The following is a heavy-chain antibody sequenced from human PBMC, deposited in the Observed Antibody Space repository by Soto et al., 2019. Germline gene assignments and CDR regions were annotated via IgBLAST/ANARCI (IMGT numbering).Heavy chain of an antibody. CDR2: INPSGGST. Sequence: ASVKVSCKASGYTFTSYYMHWVRQAPGQGLEWMGIINPSGGSTSYAQKFQGRVTMTRDTSTSTVYMELSSLRSEDTAVYYCARVYLSSGYGGGFDIWGQGTMVTVSS. D-gene: IGHD5-12*01. J-gene: IGHJ3*02. CDR1: GYTFTSYY. CDR3: ARVYLSSGYGGGFDI. V-gene: IGHV1-46*03.